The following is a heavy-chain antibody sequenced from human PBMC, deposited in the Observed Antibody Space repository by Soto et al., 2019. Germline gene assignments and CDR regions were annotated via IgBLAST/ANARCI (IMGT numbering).Heavy chain of an antibody. CDR1: GFYFTRYS. CDR3: VRDGGIRGHYAAFDL. CDR2: IQFDGSHK. Sequence: WGSLRLSCVASGFYFTRYSIHSFGQAPGRGLEWVALIQFDGSHKFYIESVKGRFYIYRDNLKDNLYLQMDSLSTDDSGVYFCVRDGGIRGHYAAFDLWGQGTMVTVSS. J-gene: IGHJ3*01. V-gene: IGHV3-30-3*01. D-gene: IGHD2-2*01.